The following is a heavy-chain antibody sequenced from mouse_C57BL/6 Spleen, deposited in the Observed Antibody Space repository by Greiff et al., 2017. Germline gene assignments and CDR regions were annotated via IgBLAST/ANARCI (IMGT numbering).Heavy chain of an antibody. CDR1: GYTFTSYW. Sequence: QVQLQQPGAELVKPGASVKMSCKASGYTFTSYWITWVKQRPGQGLEWIGDIYPGSGSTNYNEKVKRKATLTVDTSSSTAYMQPSSLTSEDSAVYCCARGKRDGYDGGGYYAMDYWGQGTSVTVSS. CDR2: IYPGSGST. D-gene: IGHD2-2*01. J-gene: IGHJ4*01. CDR3: ARGKRDGYDGGGYYAMDY. V-gene: IGHV1-55*01.